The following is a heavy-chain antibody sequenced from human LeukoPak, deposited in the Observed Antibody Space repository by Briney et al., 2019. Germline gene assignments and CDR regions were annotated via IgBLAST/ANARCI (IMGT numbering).Heavy chain of an antibody. Sequence: SETLSLTSAVYGGSFSGYYWSSIPQHPRKGLECIVETNHIGTTNYNPSLKSRVTISVDTSKNQFSLKLSSVTATDTAVYYCARESPRYDFWSGHGGIYYFDYWGQGTLVTVSS. V-gene: IGHV4-34*01. CDR2: TNHIGTT. CDR3: ARESPRYDFWSGHGGIYYFDY. CDR1: GGSFSGYY. J-gene: IGHJ4*02. D-gene: IGHD3-3*01.